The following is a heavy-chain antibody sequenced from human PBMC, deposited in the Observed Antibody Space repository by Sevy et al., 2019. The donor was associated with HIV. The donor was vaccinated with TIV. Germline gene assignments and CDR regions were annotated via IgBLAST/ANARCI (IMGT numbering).Heavy chain of an antibody. CDR2: ISSSSTI. J-gene: IGHJ1*01. V-gene: IGHV3-48*02. Sequence: GSLRLSCAASGFTFSSYSMNWVRQAPGKGLEWVSYISSSSTIYYADSVKGRFTISRDNAKNSLYLQMNSLRDEDTAVYYCARRAGDCSGGSCYSRYFQHWGQGTLVTVSS. CDR1: GFTFSSYS. D-gene: IGHD2-15*01. CDR3: ARRAGDCSGGSCYSRYFQH.